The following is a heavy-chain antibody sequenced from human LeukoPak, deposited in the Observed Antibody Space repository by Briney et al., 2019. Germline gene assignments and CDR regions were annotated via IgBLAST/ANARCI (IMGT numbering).Heavy chain of an antibody. CDR2: LHPTGST. V-gene: IGHV4-31*03. D-gene: IGHD4-17*01. J-gene: IGHJ4*02. Sequence: SETLSLTCTVSGVSISSGNYYWTWIRQHPGKGLEWIGCLHPTGSTHYNPSLKGRLSVSVGTSKNQFSLRLNSVTAADTAVYYCVKDRGDYGGDPGYFDYWGQGTHVTVSS. CDR1: GVSISSGNYY. CDR3: VKDRGDYGGDPGYFDY.